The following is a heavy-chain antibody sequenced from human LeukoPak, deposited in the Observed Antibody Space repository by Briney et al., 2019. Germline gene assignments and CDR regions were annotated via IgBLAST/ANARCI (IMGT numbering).Heavy chain of an antibody. Sequence: SVKVSCKASGGTFSSYVINWVRQAPGHGLEWMGGIIPIFGTANYAQKFQGRVTITADESTSTAYMELSSLRSEDTAVYYCARSDYYYGMDVWGQGTTVTVSS. J-gene: IGHJ6*02. V-gene: IGHV1-69*13. CDR3: ARSDYYYGMDV. CDR2: IIPIFGTA. CDR1: GGTFSSYV.